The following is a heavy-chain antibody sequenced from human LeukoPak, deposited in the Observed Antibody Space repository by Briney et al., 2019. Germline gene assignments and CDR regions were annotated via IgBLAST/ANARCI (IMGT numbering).Heavy chain of an antibody. CDR2: IYIKST. V-gene: IGHV4-59*01. CDR3: ARATTVASGMQY. J-gene: IGHJ4*02. D-gene: IGHD6-19*01. Sequence: PSETLSLTCTVSGGSISTFSWSWIRQFPGKGLEWIGSIYIKSTNYIHALKSRVAISVDTSKNQFSLRLDSVTTADTAVYYCARATTVASGMQYWGQRTLVTVSS. CDR1: GGSISTFS.